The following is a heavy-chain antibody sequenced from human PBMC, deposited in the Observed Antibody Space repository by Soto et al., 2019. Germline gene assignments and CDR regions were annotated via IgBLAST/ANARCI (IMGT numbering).Heavy chain of an antibody. J-gene: IGHJ4*02. CDR2: MNTDGSRT. CDR3: ARGDGVLYAGHGYLGRH. D-gene: IGHD2-8*01. Sequence: EVQLVESGGGLVQPGGSLRLSCAASGFTFSIYWMHWVRQVPGKGLVWVSRMNTDGSRTSYADSARGRFTISRDDAKSPRYLLMNNLRAEGTAVNDCARGDGVLYAGHGYLGRHWGQRTLGSVSA. V-gene: IGHV3-74*01. CDR1: GFTFSIYW.